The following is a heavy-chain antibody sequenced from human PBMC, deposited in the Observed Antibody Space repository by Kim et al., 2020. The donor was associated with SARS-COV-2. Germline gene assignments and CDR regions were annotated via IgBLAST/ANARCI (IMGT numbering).Heavy chain of an antibody. J-gene: IGHJ5*02. Sequence: ASVKVSCKASGYTFTSYDINWVRQATGQGLEWMGWMNPNSGNTGYAQKFQGRVTMTRNTSISTAYMELSSLRSEDTAVYYCARGFGRYFDWFEGVDNWFDPWGQGTLVTVSS. D-gene: IGHD3-9*01. CDR3: ARGFGRYFDWFEGVDNWFDP. CDR1: GYTFTSYD. CDR2: MNPNSGNT. V-gene: IGHV1-8*01.